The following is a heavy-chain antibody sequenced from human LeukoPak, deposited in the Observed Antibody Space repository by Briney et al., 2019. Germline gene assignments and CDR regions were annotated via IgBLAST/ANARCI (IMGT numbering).Heavy chain of an antibody. CDR2: IYYSGST. Sequence: SETLSLTCTVSGGSISSSCYCWSCLRQPPGKELEWVGSIYYSGSTYYNPSLKSRVTISVDTSKNQFYLKLSSVTAADTAVYYCARLGDILLVPAALVLDPWGQGTLVTVSS. V-gene: IGHV4-39*07. CDR1: GGSISSSCYC. J-gene: IGHJ5*02. D-gene: IGHD2-2*01. CDR3: ARLGDILLVPAALVLDP.